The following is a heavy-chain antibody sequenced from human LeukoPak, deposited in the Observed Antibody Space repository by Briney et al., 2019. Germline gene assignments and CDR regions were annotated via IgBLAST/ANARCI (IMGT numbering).Heavy chain of an antibody. CDR1: GFTFSDYA. CDR3: ARDRSGYYPPTTGYGMDV. CDR2: ISGSGGST. Sequence: GGSLRLSCTASGFTFSDYAMSWVRQAPGKGLEWVSAISGSGGSTYYADSVKGRFTISRDNSKNTLYLQMNSLRAEDTAVYYCARDRSGYYPPTTGYGMDVWGQGTTVTVSS. D-gene: IGHD3-3*01. V-gene: IGHV3-23*01. J-gene: IGHJ6*02.